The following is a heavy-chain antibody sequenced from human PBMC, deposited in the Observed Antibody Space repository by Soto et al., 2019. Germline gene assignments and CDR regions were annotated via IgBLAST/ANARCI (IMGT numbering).Heavy chain of an antibody. CDR2: INPSGGST. CDR3: AMYLDPSRFQVAGAFDI. V-gene: IGHV1-46*01. J-gene: IGHJ3*02. D-gene: IGHD2-8*01. Sequence: ASVKVSCKASGYTFTSYYMHWVRQAPGQGLEWMGIINPSGGSTSYAQKFQGRVTMTRDTSTSTVYMELSSLRSEDTAVYYCAMYLDPSRFQVAGAFDIWGQGTMVTVSS. CDR1: GYTFTSYY.